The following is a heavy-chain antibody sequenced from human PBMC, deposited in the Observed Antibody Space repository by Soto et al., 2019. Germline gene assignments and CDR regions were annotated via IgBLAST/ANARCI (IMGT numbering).Heavy chain of an antibody. D-gene: IGHD6-13*01. J-gene: IGHJ6*02. CDR2: ISGSGGST. CDR1: GFTFSSYA. CDR3: AKGGYSSSLRYYYYYGMDV. Sequence: GGSLRLSGAASGFTFSSYAMGWVRQAPGRGLEWVSAISGSGGSTYYADCVKGWFSISRDSSKNTLHLQMNSLRAEDTAVYYCAKGGYSSSLRYYYYYGMDVWGQGTTVTVSS. V-gene: IGHV3-23*01.